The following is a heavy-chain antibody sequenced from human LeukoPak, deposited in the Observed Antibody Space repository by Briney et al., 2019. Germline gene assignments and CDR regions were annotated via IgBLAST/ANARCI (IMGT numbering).Heavy chain of an antibody. V-gene: IGHV4-4*09. CDR1: GGSISSYY. J-gene: IGHJ4*02. CDR2: IYTSGST. D-gene: IGHD3-3*01. Sequence: KPSETLTLTCTVSGGSISSYYWSWIRQPPGKGLEWIGYIYTSGSTNYNPSLKSRVTISVDTSKNQFSLKLSSVTAADTAVYYCARGSIRFLEWLSMPRSHYFDYWGQGTLVTVSS. CDR3: ARGSIRFLEWLSMPRSHYFDY.